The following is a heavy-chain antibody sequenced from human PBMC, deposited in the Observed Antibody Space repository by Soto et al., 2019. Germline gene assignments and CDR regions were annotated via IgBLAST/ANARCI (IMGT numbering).Heavy chain of an antibody. V-gene: IGHV4-39*01. CDR1: GGPVSSRSYY. CDR2: IYYSGST. CDR3: ERQGPISYYGMDV. Sequence: XATLSLTFTVSGGPVSSRSYYWGWIRQPPGKGLEWIGSIYYSGSTYYNPSLKSRVTISVDTSKNQFSLKLSSVTAADTAVYYCERQGPISYYGMDVWGQGTTVTVSS. J-gene: IGHJ6*02.